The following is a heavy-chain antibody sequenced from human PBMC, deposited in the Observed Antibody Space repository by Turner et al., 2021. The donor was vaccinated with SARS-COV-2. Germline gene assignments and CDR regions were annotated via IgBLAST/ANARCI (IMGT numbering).Heavy chain of an antibody. J-gene: IGHJ3*02. CDR3: ARLKYYYDSSGTDDAFDI. D-gene: IGHD3-22*01. V-gene: IGHV4-39*01. CDR2: IFYTGST. CDR1: GGSISSSSYY. Sequence: QLQLQESGPGLVKPSETLSLTCTVSGGSISSSSYYWGWIRQPPGKGLEWIGSIFYTGSTYYNPSLKCRVTISVDTSKNQFSLKLSSVTAADTAVYYCARLKYYYDSSGTDDAFDIWGQGTMVTVSS.